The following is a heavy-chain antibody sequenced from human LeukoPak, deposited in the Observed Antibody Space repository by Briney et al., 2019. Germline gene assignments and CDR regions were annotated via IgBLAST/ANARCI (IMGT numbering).Heavy chain of an antibody. CDR3: ARVRDIPRELLGESDY. CDR2: IYYSGST. V-gene: IGHV4-59*01. Sequence: PSETLSLTCTVSGGSISSYYWSWIRQPPGKGLEWIGYIYYSGSTNYNPSLKSRVTISVDTSKNQFSLKLSSVTAADTAVYYCARVRDIPRELLGESDYWGQGTLVIVSS. J-gene: IGHJ4*02. D-gene: IGHD1-26*01. CDR1: GGSISSYY.